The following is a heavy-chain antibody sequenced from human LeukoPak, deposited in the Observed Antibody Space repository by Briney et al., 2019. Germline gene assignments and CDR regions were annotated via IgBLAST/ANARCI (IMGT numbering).Heavy chain of an antibody. CDR2: TSGSGGNT. CDR1: GFSFRNYG. CDR3: AKDRHGMVRGGTNWFDP. V-gene: IGHV3-23*01. Sequence: GGSLRLSCAASGFSFRNYGMSWVRQAPGKGLEWVSSTSGSGGNTYYADSVKGRFTISRDNSKSTLYLQMNSLRAEDTAVYYCAKDRHGMVRGGTNWFDPWGQGTLVTVSS. D-gene: IGHD3-10*01. J-gene: IGHJ5*02.